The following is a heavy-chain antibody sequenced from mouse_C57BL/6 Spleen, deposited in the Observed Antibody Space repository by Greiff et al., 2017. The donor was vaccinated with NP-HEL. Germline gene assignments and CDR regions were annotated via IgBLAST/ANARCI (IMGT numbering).Heavy chain of an antibody. CDR1: GYTFTSYW. CDR3: ASTIVTTHWYFDV. CDR2: IHPNSGST. J-gene: IGHJ1*03. Sequence: VQLQQSGAELVKPGASVKLSCKASGYTFTSYWMHWVKQRPGQGLEWIGMIHPNSGSTNYNEKFKSKATLTVDKSSSTAYMQLSSLTSEDSAVYYCASTIVTTHWYFDVWGTGTTVTVSS. V-gene: IGHV1-64*01. D-gene: IGHD2-5*01.